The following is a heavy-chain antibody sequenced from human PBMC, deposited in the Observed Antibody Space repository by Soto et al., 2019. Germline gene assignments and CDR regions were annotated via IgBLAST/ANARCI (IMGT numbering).Heavy chain of an antibody. CDR1: GFTFTSSA. D-gene: IGHD5-12*01. V-gene: IGHV1-58*02. CDR2: IVVGSGNT. J-gene: IGHJ4*02. Sequence: SVKVSCKASGFTFTSSAMQWVRQARGQRLEWIGWIVVGSGNTNYAQKFQERVTITRDMSTSTAYMELSSLRSEDTAVYYCAALRCGYSGYDLVYWGQGTLVTVSS. CDR3: AALRCGYSGYDLVY.